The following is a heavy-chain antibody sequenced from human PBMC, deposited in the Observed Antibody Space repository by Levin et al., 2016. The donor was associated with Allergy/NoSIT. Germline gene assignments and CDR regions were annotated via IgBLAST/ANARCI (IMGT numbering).Heavy chain of an antibody. J-gene: IGHJ4*02. V-gene: IGHV3-30*03. CDR3: ARDRTFTFDY. Sequence: WIRQPPGKGLEWVALISANGRNKYYGDSVKGRFIISRDDSKNMVYLQMNSLRVEDTAVYYCARDRTFTFDYWGQGTLVTVSS. CDR2: ISANGRNK.